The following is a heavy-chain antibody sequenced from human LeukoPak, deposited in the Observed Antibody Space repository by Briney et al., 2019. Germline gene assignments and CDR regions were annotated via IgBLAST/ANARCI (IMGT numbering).Heavy chain of an antibody. J-gene: IGHJ4*02. CDR3: ARDGGRREDY. D-gene: IGHD2-15*01. Sequence: GGSLRLSCVASGFTFSSYWATWVRQAPGKGLEWVANIDPDGSHQYYVDSVKGRFTISKDNAKNTLYLQMNSLRAEDTAVYYCARDGGRREDYWGQGALVTVSS. V-gene: IGHV3-7*01. CDR1: GFTFSSYW. CDR2: IDPDGSHQ.